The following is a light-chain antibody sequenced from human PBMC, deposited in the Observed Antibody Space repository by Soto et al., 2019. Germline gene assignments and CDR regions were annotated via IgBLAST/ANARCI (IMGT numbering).Light chain of an antibody. Sequence: QSALTQPPSASGSPGQSVTISCTGTSSDVGGYNCVSWYQQHPGKAPKLMIYEVSKRPSGVPDRFSGSKSGNTASLTVSGLQAEDEADYYCSSYAGSTIHVVFGGGTKVTVL. CDR3: SSYAGSTIHVV. J-gene: IGLJ2*01. CDR1: SSDVGGYNC. CDR2: EVS. V-gene: IGLV2-8*01.